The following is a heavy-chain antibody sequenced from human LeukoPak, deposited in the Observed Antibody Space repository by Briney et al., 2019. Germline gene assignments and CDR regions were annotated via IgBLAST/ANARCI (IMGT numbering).Heavy chain of an antibody. CDR2: IYPDGTNK. CDR1: GFTFSSYG. V-gene: IGHV3-30*02. CDR3: ARGPNSYGWTGSARHHYYFDY. Sequence: PGGSLRLSCAASGFTFSSYGMHWVRQAPGKGLEWVACIYPDGTNKDYADSVKGRFIISRDNSKNTLYVQMNSLRAEDTAVYYCARGPNSYGWTGSARHHYYFDYWGQGTLVTVSS. D-gene: IGHD5-18*01. J-gene: IGHJ4*02.